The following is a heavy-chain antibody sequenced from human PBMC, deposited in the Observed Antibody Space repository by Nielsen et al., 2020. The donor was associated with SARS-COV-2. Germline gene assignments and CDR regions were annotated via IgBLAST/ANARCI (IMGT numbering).Heavy chain of an antibody. J-gene: IGHJ6*02. V-gene: IGHV2-5*02. CDR3: AHSNGAYYHYGTDV. CDR2: IYWDDDK. Sequence: WIRQPPGKALEWLAVIYWDDDKRYRPSLKTRLTITKDTSKNQVVLTMTNMDPVDTATYHCAHSNGAYYHYGTDVWGQGTTVTVSS. D-gene: IGHD2-8*01.